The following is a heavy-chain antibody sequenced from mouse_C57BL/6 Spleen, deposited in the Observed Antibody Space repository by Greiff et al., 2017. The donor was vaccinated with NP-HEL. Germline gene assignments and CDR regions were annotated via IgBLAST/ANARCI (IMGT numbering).Heavy chain of an antibody. CDR2: ISSGGDYI. J-gene: IGHJ3*01. V-gene: IGHV5-9-1*02. Sequence: DVQLVESGEGLVKPGGSLKLSCAASGFTFSSYAMSWVRQTPEKRLEWVAYISSGGDYIYYADTVKGRFTISRDNARNTLYLQMSSLKSEDTAMYYCTRDRNDSWFAYWGQGTLVTVSA. CDR3: TRDRNDSWFAY. D-gene: IGHD2-4*01. CDR1: GFTFSSYA.